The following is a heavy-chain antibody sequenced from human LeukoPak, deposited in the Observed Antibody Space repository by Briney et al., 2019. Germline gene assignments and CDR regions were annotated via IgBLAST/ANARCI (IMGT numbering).Heavy chain of an antibody. V-gene: IGHV4-61*02. CDR3: ARDTAAATYYYYGMDV. Sequence: SQTLSLTCTVSGGSISSGSYYWSWIRQPAGKGLEWIGRIYTSGSTNYNPSLKSRVTISVDTSKNQFSLKLSSVTAADTAVYYCARDTAAATYYYYGMDVWGQGTLVTVSS. CDR1: GGSISSGSYY. J-gene: IGHJ6*02. D-gene: IGHD6-13*01. CDR2: IYTSGST.